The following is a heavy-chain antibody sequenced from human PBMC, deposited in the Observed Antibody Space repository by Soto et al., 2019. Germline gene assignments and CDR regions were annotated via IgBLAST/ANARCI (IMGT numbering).Heavy chain of an antibody. D-gene: IGHD3-10*01. J-gene: IGHJ5*02. CDR1: NGSISSAIYY. V-gene: IGHV4-39*01. CDR3: AGRSSLASEQVYFGEISNYNWFDP. Sequence: QLQLQESGPGLVKPSETLSLTCTVSNGSISSAIYYWGWIRQPPGKGLEWIGSIYHSGSTYYNPSLQGRVTISVDTSKNQFSLKLSSVTAADTAVYFCAGRSSLASEQVYFGEISNYNWFDPWGQGTLVTVSS. CDR2: IYHSGST.